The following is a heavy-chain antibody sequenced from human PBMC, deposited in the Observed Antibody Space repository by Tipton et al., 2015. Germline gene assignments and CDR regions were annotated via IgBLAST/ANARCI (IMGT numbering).Heavy chain of an antibody. V-gene: IGHV3-9*01. Sequence: SLRLSCAASGFSFDDYAMHWVRQAPGKGLEWVSSISWNSGSIAYADSVKGRFTISRDNAKNTLYLQMNSLRAEDTAVYYCARDRGEYSSSPGLDYWGQGTLVTVSS. D-gene: IGHD6-6*01. CDR1: GFSFDDYA. CDR2: ISWNSGSI. J-gene: IGHJ4*02. CDR3: ARDRGEYSSSPGLDY.